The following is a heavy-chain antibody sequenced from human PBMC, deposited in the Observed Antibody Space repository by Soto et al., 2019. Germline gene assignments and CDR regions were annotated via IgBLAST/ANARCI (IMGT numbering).Heavy chain of an antibody. V-gene: IGHV1-69*13. Sequence: GASVKVSCKASGGTFSSYAISWVRQAPGQGLEWMGGIIPIFGTANYAQKFQGRVTITADESTSTAYMELSSLRSEDTAVYYCARDREMATITSPLNYWGQGTLVTVSS. CDR1: GGTFSSYA. D-gene: IGHD5-12*01. CDR3: ARDREMATITSPLNY. J-gene: IGHJ4*02. CDR2: IIPIFGTA.